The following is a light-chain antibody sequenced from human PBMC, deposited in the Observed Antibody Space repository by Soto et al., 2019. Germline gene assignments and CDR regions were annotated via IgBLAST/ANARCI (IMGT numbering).Light chain of an antibody. CDR3: QQTYRTPLT. CDR2: AAS. Sequence: DIQMTQSPSSLSASVGDRVTITCRAGQYIGRYLNWYQQKPGKAPKLLIYAASSLHSGVPSRFSGSGSETDFTLTISSLQPEDFAAYYCQQTYRTPLTFGGGTKVEIK. V-gene: IGKV1-39*01. J-gene: IGKJ4*01. CDR1: QYIGRY.